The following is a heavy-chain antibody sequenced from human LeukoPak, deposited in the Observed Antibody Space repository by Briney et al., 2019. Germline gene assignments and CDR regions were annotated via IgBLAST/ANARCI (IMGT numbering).Heavy chain of an antibody. Sequence: KSSETLSLTCTVSGGSISSYYWSWVRQPPGKGLEWIGYIYDSGSTNHNPSLKSRVSISVDTSKNQFSLKLSSVTAADTAVYYCARYDGPFEYWGQGTLVTVSS. CDR2: IYDSGST. J-gene: IGHJ4*02. CDR3: ARYDGPFEY. CDR1: GGSISSYY. V-gene: IGHV4-59*01. D-gene: IGHD3-16*01.